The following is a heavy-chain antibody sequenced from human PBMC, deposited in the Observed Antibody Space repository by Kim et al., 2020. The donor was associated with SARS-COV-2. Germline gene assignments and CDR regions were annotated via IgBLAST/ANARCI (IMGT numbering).Heavy chain of an antibody. CDR3: ASSSGPMGMIKGFDY. V-gene: IGHV3-30*07. D-gene: IGHD3-22*01. Sequence: DSVKGRFTISRDNSKNTLYLQMNSLRAEDTAVYYCASSSGPMGMIKGFDYWGQGTLVTVSS. J-gene: IGHJ4*02.